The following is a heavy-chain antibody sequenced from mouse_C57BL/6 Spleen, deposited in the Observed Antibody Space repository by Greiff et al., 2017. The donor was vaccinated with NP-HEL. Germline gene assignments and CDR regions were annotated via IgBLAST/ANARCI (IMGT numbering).Heavy chain of an antibody. D-gene: IGHD1-1*01. V-gene: IGHV1-31*01. Sequence: EVQLQQSGPELVKPGASVKISCKASGYSFTGYYMHWVKQSHGNILDWIGYIYPYNGVSSYNQKFKGKATLTVDKSSSTAYMELRSPTSEDAAVYYCARSGNYYGSSYWYFDVWGTGTTVTVAS. J-gene: IGHJ1*03. CDR2: IYPYNGVS. CDR3: ARSGNYYGSSYWYFDV. CDR1: GYSFTGYY.